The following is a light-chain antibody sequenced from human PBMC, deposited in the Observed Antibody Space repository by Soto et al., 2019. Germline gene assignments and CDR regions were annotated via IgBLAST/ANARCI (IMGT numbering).Light chain of an antibody. V-gene: IGKV1-9*01. CDR1: QGISSR. CDR3: QHQNSYPLD. Sequence: IQLTQYPSSLSASVGDRVTVACRASQGISSRLAWYQQKPGKAPKLLIYAASTLQSGVPSRFSGSRSGTYSTLTISSRQPEDFATYYCQHQNSYPLDFGQGTRLEIK. J-gene: IGKJ5*01. CDR2: AAS.